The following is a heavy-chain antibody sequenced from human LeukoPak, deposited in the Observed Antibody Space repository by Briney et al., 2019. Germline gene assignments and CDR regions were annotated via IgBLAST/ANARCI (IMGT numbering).Heavy chain of an antibody. CDR2: IIPIFGTA. J-gene: IGHJ4*02. Sequence: SVKVSCKASGGTFSSYAISWVRQAPGQGLEWMGGIIPIFGTANYAQKFQGRVTITADKSTSTAYMELSSLRSEDTAVYYCARTRSSSSSWYGQFDYWGQGTLVTASS. CDR3: ARTRSSSSSWYGQFDY. V-gene: IGHV1-69*06. CDR1: GGTFSSYA. D-gene: IGHD6-13*01.